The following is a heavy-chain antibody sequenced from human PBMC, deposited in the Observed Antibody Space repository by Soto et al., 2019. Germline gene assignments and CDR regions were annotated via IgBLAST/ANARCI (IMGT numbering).Heavy chain of an antibody. CDR2: IHYSGST. J-gene: IGHJ5*02. Sequence: SETLSLTCIVSGGSISSDGYYWNRLRQHPGKGLECIGYIHYSGSTYYNPSLKSRVTISVDTSKNQFSLKLFSVTAADTAVYYCARTFNAEGNWFGPWGQGTLVTVSS. V-gene: IGHV4-31*02. D-gene: IGHD3-16*01. CDR3: ARTFNAEGNWFGP. CDR1: GGSISSDGYY.